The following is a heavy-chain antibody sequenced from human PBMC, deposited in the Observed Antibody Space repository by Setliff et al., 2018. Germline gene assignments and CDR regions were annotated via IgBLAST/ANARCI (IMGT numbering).Heavy chain of an antibody. J-gene: IGHJ4*02. D-gene: IGHD6-13*01. V-gene: IGHV3-23*01. CDR1: GFTFSYYY. Sequence: LRLSCAASGFTFSYYYMSWVRQAPGKGLEWVSSISDTALGIYYADSVRGRFTISRDNSKKTLYLQMNSLRAEDTAVYYCAKCSSWHGHYPHFNYWGQGTLVTVSS. CDR3: AKCSSWHGHYPHFNY. CDR2: ISDTALGI.